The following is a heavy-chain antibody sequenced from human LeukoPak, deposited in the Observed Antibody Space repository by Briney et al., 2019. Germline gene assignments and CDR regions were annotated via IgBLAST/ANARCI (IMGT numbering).Heavy chain of an antibody. CDR3: ARVIAVADHAFDI. CDR1: GGTFSSYA. D-gene: IGHD6-19*01. Sequence: SVKVSCKASGGTFSSYAISWVRQAPGQGLEWMGGIIPIFGTANYAQKFQGRVTITTDESTSTAYMELSSLRSEDTAVYYCARVIAVADHAFDIWGQGTMVTVSS. CDR2: IIPIFGTA. J-gene: IGHJ3*02. V-gene: IGHV1-69*05.